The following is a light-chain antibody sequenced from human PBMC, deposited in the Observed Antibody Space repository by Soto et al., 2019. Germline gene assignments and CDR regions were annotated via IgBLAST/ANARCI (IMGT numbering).Light chain of an antibody. V-gene: IGKV3-11*01. Sequence: EIVLTQSPPTLSLSPGERATLSCRASQSVSSYLAWYQQKPGQAPRLLIYDASNRATGIPARFSGSGSGKDFTLTISSLEPEHFAVYYCQQRSNWPTFGQGTKVEIK. CDR2: DAS. J-gene: IGKJ1*01. CDR1: QSVSSY. CDR3: QQRSNWPT.